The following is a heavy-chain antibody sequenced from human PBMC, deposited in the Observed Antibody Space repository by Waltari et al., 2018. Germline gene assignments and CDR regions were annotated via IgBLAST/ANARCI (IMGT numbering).Heavy chain of an antibody. J-gene: IGHJ6*03. V-gene: IGHV4-34*01. CDR2: IDHSGPT. CDR1: GGSFTGYQ. D-gene: IGHD3-3*01. Sequence: QVQLQQWGAGLLKPSETLSLTCVVYGGSFTGYQWSWIRQSPGKGPQWVGRIDHSGPTSYNPSLGGRVTISMDRSNNHLALKLTSVSAADTAVYYCTRGVRGYYAFYYMDVWDKGTMVTVSS. CDR3: TRGVRGYYAFYYMDV.